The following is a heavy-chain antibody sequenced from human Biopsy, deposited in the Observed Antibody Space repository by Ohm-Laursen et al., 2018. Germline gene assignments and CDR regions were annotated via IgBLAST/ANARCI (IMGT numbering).Heavy chain of an antibody. J-gene: IGHJ4*02. Sequence: SDTLSLTCTVSGGSISGSSWSWIRQAPGRGLEWVGYISYSGSTSNNPSLKSRVTISVDTSKNQISLKLGSVTVADTAVFYCARRGSGGRSFDYWGQGSLVTVSS. CDR3: ARRGSGGRSFDY. V-gene: IGHV4-59*08. D-gene: IGHD2-15*01. CDR2: ISYSGST. CDR1: GGSISGSS.